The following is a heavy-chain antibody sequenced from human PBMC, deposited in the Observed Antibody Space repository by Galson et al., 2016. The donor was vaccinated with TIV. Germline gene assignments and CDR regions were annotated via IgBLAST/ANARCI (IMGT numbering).Heavy chain of an antibody. CDR3: ARDGAYYDSTKGYFDY. V-gene: IGHV4-4*07. CDR1: GGSITSYY. J-gene: IGHJ4*02. D-gene: IGHD3-22*01. CDR2: IYNSGRT. Sequence: TLSLTCSVHGGSITSYYWNWIRQPAGKGLEWIGRIYNSGRTNYNPYPKTRVTMSEDTSKNHFSLRGTSVTAADTAVYYGARDGAYYDSTKGYFDYRGRGTLVTVSS.